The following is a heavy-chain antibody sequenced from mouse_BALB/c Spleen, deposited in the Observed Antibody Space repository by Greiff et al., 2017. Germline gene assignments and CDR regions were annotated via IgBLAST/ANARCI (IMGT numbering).Heavy chain of an antibody. J-gene: IGHJ1*01. CDR1: GYTFTSYV. V-gene: IGHV1-14*01. Sequence: EVQLVESGPELVKPGASVKMSCKASGYTFTSYVMHWVKQKPGQGLEWIGYINPYNDGTKYNEKFKGKATLTSDKSSSTAYMELSSLTSEDSAVYYCARRSDGYYWYFDVWGAGTTVTVSS. D-gene: IGHD2-3*01. CDR2: INPYNDGT. CDR3: ARRSDGYYWYFDV.